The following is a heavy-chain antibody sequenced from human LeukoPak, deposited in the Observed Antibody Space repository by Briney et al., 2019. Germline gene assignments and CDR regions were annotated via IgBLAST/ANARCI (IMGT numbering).Heavy chain of an antibody. CDR1: VSRLTSYW. Sequence: PHICFNCSVSRLTSYWICCVRRSAEKGLEWMGIIYPGDSDTRYSPSFQGQVTISADESISTAYLQWSSLKGSDTAMYYCATPYEGYWGQGTLVTVSS. CDR2: IYPGDSDT. D-gene: IGHD2-8*01. CDR3: ATPYEGY. J-gene: IGHJ4*02. V-gene: IGHV5-51*01.